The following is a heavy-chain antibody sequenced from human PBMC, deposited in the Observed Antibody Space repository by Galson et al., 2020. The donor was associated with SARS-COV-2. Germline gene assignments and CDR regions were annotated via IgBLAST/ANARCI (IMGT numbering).Heavy chain of an antibody. CDR2: ASPFNVHI. D-gene: IGHD3-9*01. Sequence: ASVKVSCKASGYTFSSYGITWVRQAPGQGLEWMGWASPFNVHIAYAQKFQGRVTMTTDTSTSAAYLELRSLRSDDTTIYYCARLRSAGYFSNYYFDLWGRGTLVTVSS. J-gene: IGHJ2*01. CDR1: GYTFSSYG. V-gene: IGHV1-18*01. CDR3: ARLRSAGYFSNYYFDL.